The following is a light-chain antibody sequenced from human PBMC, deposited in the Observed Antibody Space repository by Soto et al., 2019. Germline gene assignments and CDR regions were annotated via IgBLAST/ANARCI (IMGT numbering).Light chain of an antibody. Sequence: DIQMPQSPSPPSASVGDRVTITCRASQTISSWLAWYQQKPGKAPKLLIYKASTLKSGVPSRFSGSGSGTEFTLTISSLQPDDFATYYCQHYNSYSEAFGQGTKVDIK. CDR1: QTISSW. J-gene: IGKJ1*01. CDR2: KAS. CDR3: QHYNSYSEA. V-gene: IGKV1-5*03.